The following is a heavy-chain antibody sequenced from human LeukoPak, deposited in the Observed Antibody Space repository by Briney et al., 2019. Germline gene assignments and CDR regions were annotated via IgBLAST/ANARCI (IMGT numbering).Heavy chain of an antibody. D-gene: IGHD5-18*01. V-gene: IGHV3-53*01. Sequence: QTGGSLRLSCAASGFTVSSNYMSWVRHAPGKGLEEVSVIYSGGSTYYADSVKGRFTISRDNSKNTLYLQMNSLRAEDTAVYYCARGPQLWLRGAFDIWGQGTMVTVSS. J-gene: IGHJ3*02. CDR2: IYSGGST. CDR1: GFTVSSNY. CDR3: ARGPQLWLRGAFDI.